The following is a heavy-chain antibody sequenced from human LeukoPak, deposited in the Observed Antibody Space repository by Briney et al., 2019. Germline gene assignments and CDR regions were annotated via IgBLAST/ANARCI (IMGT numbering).Heavy chain of an antibody. J-gene: IGHJ5*02. V-gene: IGHV4-39*07. Sequence: PSETPSLTCTVSGGSISSSSYYWGWIRQPPGKGLEWIGSIYYSGSTYYNPSLKSRVTISVDTSKNQFSLKLSSVTAADTAVYYCARDRSSGFSSWFDPWGQGTLVTVSS. CDR3: ARDRSSGFSSWFDP. CDR2: IYYSGST. CDR1: GGSISSSSYY. D-gene: IGHD6-19*01.